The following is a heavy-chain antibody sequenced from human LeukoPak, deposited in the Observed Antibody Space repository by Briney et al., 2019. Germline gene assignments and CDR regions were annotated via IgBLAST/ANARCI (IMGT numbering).Heavy chain of an antibody. J-gene: IGHJ4*02. CDR3: AQEHFDTSGYYSRFDN. D-gene: IGHD3-22*01. Sequence: GGSLRLSCAASGFTFSSYAMHWVRQAPGKGLEWVASSASSGGSTHYADSVKGRFTISRDNSQITVFLHMNSLRADDTAVYYCAQEHFDTSGYYSRFDNWGQGILVTVSS. V-gene: IGHV3-23*01. CDR1: GFTFSSYA. CDR2: SASSGGST.